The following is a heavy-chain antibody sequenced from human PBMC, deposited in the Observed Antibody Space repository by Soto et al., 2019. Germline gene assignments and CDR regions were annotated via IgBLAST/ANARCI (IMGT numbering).Heavy chain of an antibody. J-gene: IGHJ4*02. CDR1: GGSFSGYY. V-gene: IGHV4-34*01. Sequence: QVQLQQWGAGLLKPSETLSLTCAVYGGSFSGYYWSWIRQPPGKGLEWIAEINHSGSTNYNPSLKSRVTISVDTSKNQFSRRLSSVTAADTAVYYCARVGYYYSSGHPSNGVDYWVQGTLVTVSS. CDR3: ARVGYYYSSGHPSNGVDY. CDR2: INHSGST. D-gene: IGHD3-22*01.